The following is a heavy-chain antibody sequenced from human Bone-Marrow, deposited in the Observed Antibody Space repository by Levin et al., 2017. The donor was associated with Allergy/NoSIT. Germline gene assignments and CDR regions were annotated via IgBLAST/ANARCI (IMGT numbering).Heavy chain of an antibody. V-gene: IGHV4-59*01. D-gene: IGHD1-14*01. CDR2: IHYSGTS. CDR1: GGSISLYY. J-gene: IGHJ3*01. Sequence: SQTLSLTCTVSGGSISLYYWSWVRQPPGKGLEWIGYIHYSGTSDYNPSLKSRATISVDTSKNQFSLRLTSVTAADTALYFCARNFGNDAFDLWGHGTMVAVSS. CDR3: ARNFGNDAFDL.